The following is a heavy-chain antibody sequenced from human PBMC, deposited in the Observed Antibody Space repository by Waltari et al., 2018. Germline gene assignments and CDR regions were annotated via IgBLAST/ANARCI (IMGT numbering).Heavy chain of an antibody. CDR3: ARETLPGNKIIDY. V-gene: IGHV1-2*02. CDR2: INSNTGDS. Sequence: QVHLVQSGAEVKQPGASVRVSCKTSGYTFPAYYLHWGRQAPGQGLEWMAWINSNTGDSQSAQTFEGRVTVTRDTSLTTAYLELSGLRSDDTALYYCARETLPGNKIIDYWGQGTLVTVSS. D-gene: IGHD1-1*01. CDR1: GYTFPAYY. J-gene: IGHJ4*02.